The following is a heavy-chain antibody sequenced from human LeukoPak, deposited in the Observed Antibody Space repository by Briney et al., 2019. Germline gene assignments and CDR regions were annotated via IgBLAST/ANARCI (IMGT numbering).Heavy chain of an antibody. D-gene: IGHD6-13*01. CDR2: TYYRSKWYN. V-gene: IGHV6-1*01. Sequence: SQTLTLTCAISGDSVTSNSAAWNWIRQSPSRGLEWLVRTYYRSKWYNDYVVSVKSRITINPDTSKNQFSLQLNSVTPEDTAVYYCASAKRGIAAAGPYYYFDYWGQGTLVTVSS. J-gene: IGHJ4*02. CDR3: ASAKRGIAAAGPYYYFDY. CDR1: GDSVTSNSAA.